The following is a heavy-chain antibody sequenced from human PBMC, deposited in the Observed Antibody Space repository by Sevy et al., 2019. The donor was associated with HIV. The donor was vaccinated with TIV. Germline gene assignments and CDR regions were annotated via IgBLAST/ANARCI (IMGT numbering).Heavy chain of an antibody. V-gene: IGHV3-23*01. Sequence: GGSLRLSCAASGFTFSRNAMSWVRQAPGKGLEWASGITVSGGSTYYADSVKGRFTISRDNSKNTLYLQMNSLRVEDTAVYYCTKVGYCSSTSCYSIYYGMDVWGQGTTVTVSS. CDR2: ITVSGGST. D-gene: IGHD2-2*02. CDR1: GFTFSRNA. J-gene: IGHJ6*02. CDR3: TKVGYCSSTSCYSIYYGMDV.